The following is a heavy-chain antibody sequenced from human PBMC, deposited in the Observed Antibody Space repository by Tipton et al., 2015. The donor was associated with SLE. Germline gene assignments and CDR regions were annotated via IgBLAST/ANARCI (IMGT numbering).Heavy chain of an antibody. CDR1: GGSISSYY. D-gene: IGHD6-19*01. CDR2: IYYSGST. J-gene: IGHJ2*01. V-gene: IGHV4-59*01. CDR3: ARGREQWLEWYFDL. Sequence: LRHSCTVSGGSISSYYWSWNRQPPGKGLEWIGYIYYSGSTNYNPSLKSRVTISVDTTKNQFSLKLSSVTAADTAVYYCARGREQWLEWYFDLWCRGTLVTVSS.